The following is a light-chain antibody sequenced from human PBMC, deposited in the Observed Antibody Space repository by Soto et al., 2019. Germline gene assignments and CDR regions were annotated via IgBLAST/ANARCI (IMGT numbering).Light chain of an antibody. CDR1: QSVSSSY. CDR3: QQYGSSPLYT. CDR2: GPS. Sequence: EIVLTQSPGILSLSPGERATLSCRASQSVSSSYLAWYQQKPGQAPRLLIYGPSARATGIPDRFSGSGSGTDFTLTISRLEPEDFAVYYCQQYGSSPLYTFGQGTKLEIK. J-gene: IGKJ2*01. V-gene: IGKV3-20*01.